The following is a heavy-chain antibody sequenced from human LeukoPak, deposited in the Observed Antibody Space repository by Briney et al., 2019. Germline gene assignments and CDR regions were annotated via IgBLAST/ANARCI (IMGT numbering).Heavy chain of an antibody. CDR3: ARAVGGDGSGSL. CDR1: SGSINSYY. D-gene: IGHD3-10*01. J-gene: IGHJ4*02. Sequence: PSETLSLTCTVSSGSINSYYWSWIRQPPGKGLEWIGYMYYSGSTNYNPSLKSRVTMSVDMSTRQISLKLSSVTAADTAVYYCARAVGGDGSGSLWGPGTLVTVSS. V-gene: IGHV4-59*01. CDR2: MYYSGST.